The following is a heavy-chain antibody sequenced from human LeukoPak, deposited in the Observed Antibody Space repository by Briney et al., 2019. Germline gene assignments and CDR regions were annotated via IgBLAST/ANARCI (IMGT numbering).Heavy chain of an antibody. CDR2: INPNSGGT. Sequence: ASVKVSCKASGYTFTGYYMHWVRQAPGQGLERMGWINPNSGGTNYAQKFQGRVTMTRDTSISTAYMELSRLRSDDTAVYYCARTRFMITFGGVIPGAFDIWGQGTMVTVSS. J-gene: IGHJ3*02. D-gene: IGHD3-16*01. CDR1: GYTFTGYY. CDR3: ARTRFMITFGGVIPGAFDI. V-gene: IGHV1-2*02.